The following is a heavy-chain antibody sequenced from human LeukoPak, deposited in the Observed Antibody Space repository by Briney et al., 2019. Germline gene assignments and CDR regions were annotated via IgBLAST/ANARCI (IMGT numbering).Heavy chain of an antibody. CDR2: IKQDGSEK. V-gene: IGHV3-7*01. CDR3: ARDYDFWNWFDP. Sequence: GGSLRLSCAASGFTFTNYWMSWVRQAPGKGLEWVANIKQDGSEKYYVDSVKGRFTISRDNAKNSLYLQVNSLRAEDTAVYYCARDYDFWNWFDPWGQGTLVTVSS. CDR1: GFTFTNYW. J-gene: IGHJ5*02. D-gene: IGHD3-3*01.